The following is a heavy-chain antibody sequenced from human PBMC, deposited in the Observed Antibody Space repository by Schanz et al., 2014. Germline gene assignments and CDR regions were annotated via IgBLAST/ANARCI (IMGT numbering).Heavy chain of an antibody. CDR3: ARDKGGLIPFDY. J-gene: IGHJ4*02. Sequence: VQLVESGGGVVQPGRSLRLSCAASGFTFSSYWMHWVRQAPGKGLEWVANMNQDGSVKNYVDSVKGRFTISRDNAKNSLYLQMNSLRAEDTAVYYCARDKGGLIPFDYWGQGTLVTVSS. CDR2: MNQDGSVK. D-gene: IGHD2-15*01. CDR1: GFTFSSYW. V-gene: IGHV3-7*01.